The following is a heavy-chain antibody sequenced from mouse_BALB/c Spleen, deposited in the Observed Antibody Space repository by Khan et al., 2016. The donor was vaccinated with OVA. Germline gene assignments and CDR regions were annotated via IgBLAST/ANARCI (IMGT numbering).Heavy chain of an antibody. CDR1: GFSLTSYG. J-gene: IGHJ1*01. CDR2: IWAGGST. V-gene: IGHV2-9*02. D-gene: IGHD1-1*01. Sequence: QVQLKQSGPGLVAPSQSLSITCTVSGFSLTSYGVHWVRQPPGKGLEWLGVIWAGGSTDYNSALLSRLSISKDNSKSQVFLKMNSLQTDDTAMYYCARDNTVESYEYFDVWGAGTTVTVSS. CDR3: ARDNTVESYEYFDV.